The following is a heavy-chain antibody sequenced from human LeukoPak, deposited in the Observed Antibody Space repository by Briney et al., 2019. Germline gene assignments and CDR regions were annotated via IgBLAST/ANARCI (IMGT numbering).Heavy chain of an antibody. J-gene: IGHJ4*02. V-gene: IGHV3-23*01. CDR1: GFTFSSYG. D-gene: IGHD5-12*01. CDR2: ISGSGGST. CDR3: ARGGYSGYDYGNSYGY. Sequence: GGTLRLSCAASGFTFSSYGMSWVRQAPGKGLEWVSGISGSGGSTYYAASVKGRFTISRDNSKSTLYLQMNSLRAEDTAVYYCARGGYSGYDYGNSYGYWGQGTLVTVSS.